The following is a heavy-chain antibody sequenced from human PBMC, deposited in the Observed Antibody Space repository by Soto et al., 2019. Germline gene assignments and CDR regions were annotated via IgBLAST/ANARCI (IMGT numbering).Heavy chain of an antibody. Sequence: GGSLRLSCAASGFTFSSYGMHWVRQAPGKGLEWVAVIWYDGSNKYYADSVKGRFTISRDNSKNTLYLQMNSLRAEDTAVYYCARRWYSAGYYYGMDVWGQGTTVTVSS. J-gene: IGHJ6*02. CDR2: IWYDGSNK. V-gene: IGHV3-33*01. CDR1: GFTFSSYG. D-gene: IGHD2-15*01. CDR3: ARRWYSAGYYYGMDV.